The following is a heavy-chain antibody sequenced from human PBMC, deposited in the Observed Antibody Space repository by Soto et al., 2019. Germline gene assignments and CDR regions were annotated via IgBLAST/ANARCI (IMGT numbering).Heavy chain of an antibody. J-gene: IGHJ6*02. V-gene: IGHV3-30*18. CDR1: GFTFSSYG. CDR3: AKDLTAYCSGGSCYSGYYYDMDV. D-gene: IGHD2-15*01. CDR2: ISYDGSNK. Sequence: QVQLVESGGGVVQPGRSLRLSCAASGFTFSSYGMHWVRQAPGKGLEWVAVISYDGSNKYYADSVKGRFTISRDNSKNTLYLQMNSLRAEDTAVYYCAKDLTAYCSGGSCYSGYYYDMDVWGQGTTVTVSS.